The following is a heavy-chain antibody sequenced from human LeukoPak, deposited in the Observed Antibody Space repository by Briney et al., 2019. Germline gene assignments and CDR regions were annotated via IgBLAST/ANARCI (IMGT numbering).Heavy chain of an antibody. CDR1: GFTFSNYV. CDR3: AKDSHWILFDD. CDR2: ISGNGGST. J-gene: IGHJ4*02. V-gene: IGHV3-23*01. Sequence: GGTLRLSCAASGFTFSNYVMSWVRQAPGKGLEWVSGISGNGGSTYYADSVKGRVTISRDNSMNTLYLQMNSLRDEDTAVYYCAKDSHWILFDDWGQGTLVTVSS. D-gene: IGHD2-2*03.